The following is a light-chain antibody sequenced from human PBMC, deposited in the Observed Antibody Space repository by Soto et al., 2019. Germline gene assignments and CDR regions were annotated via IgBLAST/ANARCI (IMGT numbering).Light chain of an antibody. CDR2: AAS. CDR1: QDISTY. V-gene: IGKV1-9*01. J-gene: IGKJ5*01. CDR3: QQLNSYLT. Sequence: DIQLTQSPSFLSASVGDRVTITCRASQDISTYLAWYQQKPGRAPNLLIYAASALQSGVPSRFSGTGSGTEFTLTISSLQPEDFVTYYCQQLNSYLTFGPGTRLDI.